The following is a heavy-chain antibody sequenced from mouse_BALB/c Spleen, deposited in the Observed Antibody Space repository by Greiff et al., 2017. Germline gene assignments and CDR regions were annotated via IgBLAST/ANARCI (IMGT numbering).Heavy chain of an antibody. Sequence: DVMLVESGGGLVKPGGSLKLSCAASGFTFSSYAMSWVRQSPEKRLEWVAEISSGGSYTYYPDSVKGRFTISRDNAKNNLYLQMSSLKSEDTAMYYCARSYDYAMDYWGQGTSVTVSS. D-gene: IGHD2-3*01. V-gene: IGHV5-6*03. CDR3: ARSYDYAMDY. CDR2: ISSGGSYT. J-gene: IGHJ4*01. CDR1: GFTFSSYA.